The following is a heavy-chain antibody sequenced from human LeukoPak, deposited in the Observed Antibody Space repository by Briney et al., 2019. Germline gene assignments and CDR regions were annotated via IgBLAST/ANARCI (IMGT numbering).Heavy chain of an antibody. V-gene: IGHV4-34*01. CDR2: INHSGST. CDR1: GGSFSGYY. Sequence: PSETLSLTCAVYGGSFSGYYWSWICQPPGKGLEWIGEINHSGSTNYNPSLKSRVTISVDTSKNQFSLKLSSVTAADTAVYYCARGRIYGDYWGQGTLVTVSS. D-gene: IGHD2-15*01. J-gene: IGHJ4*02. CDR3: ARGRIYGDY.